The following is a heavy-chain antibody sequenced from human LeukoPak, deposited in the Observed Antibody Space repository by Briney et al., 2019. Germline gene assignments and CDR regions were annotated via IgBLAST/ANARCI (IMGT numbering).Heavy chain of an antibody. CDR1: GDSYTGYY. Sequence: KPSETLSLTCTVSGDSYTGYYWGWIRQSPGKGLEWIGSIYYTGITYYSPSLKNRVTISIDTSKGQFSLNLNSVTAADTAMYFCARDREHGTRELWGPGTLVTVS. J-gene: IGHJ4*02. CDR3: ARDREHGTREL. CDR2: IYYTGIT. V-gene: IGHV4-39*07. D-gene: IGHD1/OR15-1a*01.